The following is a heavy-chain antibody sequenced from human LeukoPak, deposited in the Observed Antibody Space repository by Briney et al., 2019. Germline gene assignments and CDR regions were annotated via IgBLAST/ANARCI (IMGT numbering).Heavy chain of an antibody. CDR1: RFTFSSSG. CDR2: IRNDGSNK. J-gene: IGHJ6*03. CDR3: AKVDGDNGSYYMDV. V-gene: IGHV3-30*02. Sequence: PGGSLRLSCAASRFTFSSSGMHWVRQAPGKGLEWVAFIRNDGSNKYYADSVKGRLTISRDNSKNTLYLQMNSLRGEDTAVYYCAKVDGDNGSYYMDVWGKGTTVTVSS. D-gene: IGHD4/OR15-4a*01.